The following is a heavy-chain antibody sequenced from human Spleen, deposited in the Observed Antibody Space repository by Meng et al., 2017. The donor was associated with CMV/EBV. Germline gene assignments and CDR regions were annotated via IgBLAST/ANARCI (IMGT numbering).Heavy chain of an antibody. V-gene: IGHV1-2*02. Sequence: ASVKVSCKASGYTFTGYYMHWVRQAPGQGLEWMGWINPNSGGTNYAQKFQGRVTMTRDTSISTAYMELSRLRSDDTAVYYCARGYSSSGVDPYYYYYGMEVWGQGTTVTVSS. D-gene: IGHD6-6*01. CDR3: ARGYSSSGVDPYYYYYGMEV. CDR2: INPNSGGT. CDR1: GYTFTGYY. J-gene: IGHJ6*02.